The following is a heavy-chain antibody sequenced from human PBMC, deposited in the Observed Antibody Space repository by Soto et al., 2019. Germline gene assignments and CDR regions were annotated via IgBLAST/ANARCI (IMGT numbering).Heavy chain of an antibody. J-gene: IGHJ4*02. CDR2: IIPILGIA. Sequence: QVQLVQSGAEVKKPGSSVKVSCKASGGTFSSYTISWVRQAPGQGLEWMGRIIPILGIANYAQKFQGRVTLTSDKTTSTAYMELSSLRSEDTAVYYCAVPSGYDFPYDYWGQGTLVTVSS. CDR1: GGTFSSYT. V-gene: IGHV1-69*02. D-gene: IGHD5-12*01. CDR3: AVPSGYDFPYDY.